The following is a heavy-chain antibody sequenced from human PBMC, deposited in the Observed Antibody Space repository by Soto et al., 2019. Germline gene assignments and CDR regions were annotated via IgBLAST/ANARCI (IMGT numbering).Heavy chain of an antibody. CDR2: ISSNGGST. V-gene: IGHV3-64*01. Sequence: GGSLRLSCAASGFTFSSHAMHWVRQAPGKGLEYVSAISSNGGSTYYGNSVKGRFTISRDNSKNTLYLQMNSLRAEDTAVYYCAREASRGFFAMFAFDIWGQGTMVTVSS. CDR1: GFTFSSHA. CDR3: AREASRGFFAMFAFDI. D-gene: IGHD3-10*02. J-gene: IGHJ3*02.